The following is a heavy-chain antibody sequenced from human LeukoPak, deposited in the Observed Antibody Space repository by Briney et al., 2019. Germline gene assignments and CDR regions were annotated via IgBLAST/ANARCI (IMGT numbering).Heavy chain of an antibody. J-gene: IGHJ4*02. D-gene: IGHD3-3*01. CDR3: ASGYYREAFDY. Sequence: SVKVSCKASGGTFSSYAVSWVRQAPGQGLEWMGGIIPIFGTANYAQKFQGRVTITADKSTSTAYMELSSLRSEDTAVYYCASGYYREAFDYWSQGTLVTVSS. V-gene: IGHV1-69*06. CDR1: GGTFSSYA. CDR2: IIPIFGTA.